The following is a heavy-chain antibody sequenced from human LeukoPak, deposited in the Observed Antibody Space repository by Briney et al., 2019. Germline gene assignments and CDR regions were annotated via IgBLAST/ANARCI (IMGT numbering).Heavy chain of an antibody. V-gene: IGHV1-24*01. CDR2: FDPEDGET. CDR3: ATGRADWLLETNWFDP. CDR1: GYTLTELS. Sequence: ASVKVSRKVSGYTLTELSMHWVRPAPGKGLEWMGGFDPEDGETIYAQKFQGRVTMTEDTSTDTAYMELSSLRSEDTAVYYCATGRADWLLETNWFDPWGQGTLVTVSS. J-gene: IGHJ5*02. D-gene: IGHD3-9*01.